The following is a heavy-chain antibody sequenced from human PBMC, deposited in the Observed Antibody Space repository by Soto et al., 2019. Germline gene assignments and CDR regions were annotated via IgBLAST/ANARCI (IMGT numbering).Heavy chain of an antibody. J-gene: IGHJ2*01. CDR3: ARDRYSYDSRAYQGVDWYFDL. V-gene: IGHV3-33*01. D-gene: IGHD3-22*01. CDR2: IWYDGSHE. Sequence: GGSLRLSCAASGFTFNNYGMHWVRQAPGKGLEWVAVIWYDGSHESYADSVKGRFTISRDNSKNTLYLQMNSLRAEDTAVYYCARDRYSYDSRAYQGVDWYFDLWGRGTLVTV. CDR1: GFTFNNYG.